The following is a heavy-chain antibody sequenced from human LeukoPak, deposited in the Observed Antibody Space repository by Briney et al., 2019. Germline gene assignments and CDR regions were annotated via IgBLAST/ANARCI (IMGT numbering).Heavy chain of an antibody. CDR3: ARTNPWELKYYFDY. D-gene: IGHD1-7*01. V-gene: IGHV4-39*07. CDR2: IYYSGST. CDR1: GGSISSSSYY. Sequence: PSETLSLTCTVSGGSISSSSYYWGWIRQPPGKGLEWIGSIYYSGSTYYNPSLRSRVTISLDTSRNQFSLKLNSVTAADTAVYYCARTNPWELKYYFDYWGQGTLVTVSS. J-gene: IGHJ4*02.